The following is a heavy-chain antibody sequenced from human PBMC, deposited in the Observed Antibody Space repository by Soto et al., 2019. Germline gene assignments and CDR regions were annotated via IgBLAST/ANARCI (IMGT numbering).Heavy chain of an antibody. D-gene: IGHD6-19*01. CDR2: IYHSGST. CDR1: GGSISSSNW. V-gene: IGHV4-4*02. Sequence: QVQLQESGPGLVKPSGTLSLTCAVSGGSISSSNWWSWVRQPPGNGLEWIGEIYHSGSTNYNLSLKSRVTLSVDKSKNQFSLKLSSVTAADTAVYDCARLAVAGIVPEFDYWGQGTLVTVSS. CDR3: ARLAVAGIVPEFDY. J-gene: IGHJ4*02.